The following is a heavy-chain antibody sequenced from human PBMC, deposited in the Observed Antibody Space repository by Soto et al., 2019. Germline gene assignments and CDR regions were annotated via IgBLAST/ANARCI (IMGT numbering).Heavy chain of an antibody. CDR2: ISGSGGST. D-gene: IGHD5-18*01. V-gene: IGHV3-23*01. Sequence: GGSLRLSCAASGFTFSSYAMSWVRQAPGKGLEWVSAISGSGGSTDYVDSVKGRFTISRDNSKNTLYLQLNSLRAEDTAVYYCAKLHAYIYGPGAYFDYWGQGTLVTVSS. J-gene: IGHJ4*02. CDR1: GFTFSSYA. CDR3: AKLHAYIYGPGAYFDY.